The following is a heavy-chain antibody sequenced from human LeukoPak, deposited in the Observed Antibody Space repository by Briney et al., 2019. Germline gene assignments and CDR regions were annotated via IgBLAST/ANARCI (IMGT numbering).Heavy chain of an antibody. CDR1: GFTFSSYA. V-gene: IGHV3-23*01. CDR2: ISGSGGST. Sequence: GGSLRLSCAASGFTFSSYAMSWVRQAPGKGLEWVSAISGSGGSTYYADSVKGRFTISRDNSKNTLYLQMNSLRAEDTAVYYCAKVDNYYGSGSLDYWGQGTLVTVSS. D-gene: IGHD3-10*01. CDR3: AKVDNYYGSGSLDY. J-gene: IGHJ4*02.